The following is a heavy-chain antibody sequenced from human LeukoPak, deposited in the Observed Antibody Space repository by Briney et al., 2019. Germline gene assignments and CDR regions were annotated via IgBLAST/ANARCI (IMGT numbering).Heavy chain of an antibody. CDR3: ARAYYDYVWGSYRSPYNFDY. CDR1: GGSISSSSYY. Sequence: SETLSLTCTVSGGSISSSSYYWGWIRQPPGTGLEWIGSIYYSGSTYYNPSLKSRVTISVDTSKNQFSPKLSSVTAADTAVYYCARAYYDYVWGSYRSPYNFDYWGQGTLVTVSS. V-gene: IGHV4-39*01. D-gene: IGHD3-16*02. J-gene: IGHJ4*02. CDR2: IYYSGST.